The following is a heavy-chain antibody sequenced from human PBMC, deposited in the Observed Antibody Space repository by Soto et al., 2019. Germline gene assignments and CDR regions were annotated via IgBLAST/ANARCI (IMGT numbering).Heavy chain of an antibody. CDR2: IWYDGSNK. CDR1: GFTFNNYG. Sequence: QVQLVESGGGVVQPGRSLRLSCAASGFTFNNYGMHWVRQAPGKGLEWVTAIWYDGSNKDYADSVKGRFTISRDNSKNTLYLQMNSLRAEDTAMYYCARDGEDGLIVDWGQGTLVTVSS. V-gene: IGHV3-33*01. CDR3: ARDGEDGLIVD. D-gene: IGHD3-22*01. J-gene: IGHJ4*02.